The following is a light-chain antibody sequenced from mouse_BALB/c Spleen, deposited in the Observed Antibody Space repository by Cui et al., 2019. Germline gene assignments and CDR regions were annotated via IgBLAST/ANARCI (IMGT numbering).Light chain of an antibody. V-gene: IGKV4-80*01. CDR3: HQWSSYPWT. Sequence: QIVLTQYPAIMSASLGEENTLTCSASSSVSYMHWYQQKSGTSPKLLIYSTSNLASGVPSRFSGSGSGTFYSLTISSVEAEDAADYYCHQWSSYPWTFGGGTKLEIK. CDR1: SSVSY. J-gene: IGKJ1*01. CDR2: STS.